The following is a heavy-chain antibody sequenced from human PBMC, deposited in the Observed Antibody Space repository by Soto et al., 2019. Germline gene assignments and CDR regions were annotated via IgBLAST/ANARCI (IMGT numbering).Heavy chain of an antibody. J-gene: IGHJ6*02. CDR3: AREYMIGSGEPMDV. D-gene: IGHD3-22*01. CDR2: INPNSGGT. CDR1: GYTFTGYY. Sequence: ASVKVSCKASGYTFTGYYMHWVRQAPGQGLEWMGWINPNSGGTNYAQKFQGWVTMARDTSISTAYMELSRLRSDDTAVYYCAREYMIGSGEPMDVWGQGTTVTVSS. V-gene: IGHV1-2*04.